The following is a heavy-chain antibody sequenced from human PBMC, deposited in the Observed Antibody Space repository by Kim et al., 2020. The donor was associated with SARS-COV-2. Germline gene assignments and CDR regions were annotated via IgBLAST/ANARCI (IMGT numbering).Heavy chain of an antibody. CDR3: AKAYSLLYYFDS. Sequence: DADSVNGRFPISRNNPKTTLYLQMNSVRAEDTALYYCAKAYSLLYYFDSWGQGTLVTVSS. V-gene: IGHV3-23*01. J-gene: IGHJ4*02. D-gene: IGHD6-13*01.